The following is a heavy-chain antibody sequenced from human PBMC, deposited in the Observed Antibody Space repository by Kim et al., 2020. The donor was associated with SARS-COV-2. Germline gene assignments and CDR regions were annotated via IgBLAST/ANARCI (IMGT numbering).Heavy chain of an antibody. Sequence: LKSRVTRSVDTSKNQFSLKLSSVTAADTAVYYCARSGVVVVVAVTGWFDPWGQGTLVTVSS. J-gene: IGHJ5*02. V-gene: IGHV4-34*01. D-gene: IGHD2-15*01. CDR3: ARSGVVVVVAVTGWFDP.